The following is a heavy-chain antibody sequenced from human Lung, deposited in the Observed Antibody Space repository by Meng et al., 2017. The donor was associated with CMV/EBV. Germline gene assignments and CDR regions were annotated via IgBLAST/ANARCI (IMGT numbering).Heavy chain of an antibody. Sequence: QVQLVGSGGGVVQPGGSLRPSCGASGLSTYGMHWVRQVPGKGLEWVAFIWFDGSSKYYADSVKGRFSISRDNSKNTLYLQMNSLRPEDTGVYYCAKDGKSGGYFDYWGQGTLVTVSS. CDR2: IWFDGSSK. J-gene: IGHJ4*02. V-gene: IGHV3-30*02. CDR3: AKDGKSGGYFDY. CDR1: GLSTYG. D-gene: IGHD1-1*01.